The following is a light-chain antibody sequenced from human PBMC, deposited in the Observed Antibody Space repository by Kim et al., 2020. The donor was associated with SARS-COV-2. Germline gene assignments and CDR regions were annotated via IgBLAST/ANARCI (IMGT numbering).Light chain of an antibody. Sequence: QSALTQPAYVSGYPGQSITISCTGTRLDVGGYNYVSWYQQHPGKAPKLMIYDVHNRPTGVSDRFSGSKSGNTASLTISGLQAEDEADYYCSSWASTTSYVFGTGTKVTVL. J-gene: IGLJ1*01. CDR2: DVH. V-gene: IGLV2-14*03. CDR3: SSWASTTSYV. CDR1: RLDVGGYNY.